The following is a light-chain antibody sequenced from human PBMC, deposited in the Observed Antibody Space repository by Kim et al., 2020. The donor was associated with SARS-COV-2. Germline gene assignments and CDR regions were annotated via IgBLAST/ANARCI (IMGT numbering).Light chain of an antibody. Sequence: YELTQPLSESVALGQTARITCGGSSIGAKSVHWYQQKPGQAPVLVIYRDRNRPSGIPVRFSGSYSGNTATLTISSDQAGDEAGYYCHVWDSNAAVFGGG. CDR2: RDR. V-gene: IGLV3-9*01. CDR3: HVWDSNAAV. J-gene: IGLJ3*02. CDR1: SIGAKS.